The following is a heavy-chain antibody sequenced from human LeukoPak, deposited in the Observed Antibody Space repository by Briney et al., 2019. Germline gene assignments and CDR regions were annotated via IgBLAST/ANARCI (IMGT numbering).Heavy chain of an antibody. CDR2: ISSSGSTI. CDR1: GFTFVSYS. J-gene: IGHJ4*02. Sequence: GGSLRLPCAASGFTFVSYSMNWVRQAPGKGLEWVSYISSSGSTIYYADFVKGRFTISRDNAKNSLYLQMNSLRAEDTAVFYCARGSGSGWYHGEYFEHWGQGTLVAVSS. CDR3: ARGSGSGWYHGEYFEH. D-gene: IGHD6-19*01. V-gene: IGHV3-48*04.